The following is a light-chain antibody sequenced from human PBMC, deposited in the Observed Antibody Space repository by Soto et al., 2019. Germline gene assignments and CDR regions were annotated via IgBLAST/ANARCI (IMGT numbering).Light chain of an antibody. CDR1: QSVSSN. CDR3: QQYNNWPSWT. J-gene: IGKJ1*01. V-gene: IGKV3-15*01. Sequence: EIVMTQSPATLSVSPGSRGPLSCRASQSVSSNLAWYQQKPGQAPRLLIYGASTRATGIPARFSGSGSGTEFTLTISSLQSEDFAVYYCQQYNNWPSWTFGQGTKVDIK. CDR2: GAS.